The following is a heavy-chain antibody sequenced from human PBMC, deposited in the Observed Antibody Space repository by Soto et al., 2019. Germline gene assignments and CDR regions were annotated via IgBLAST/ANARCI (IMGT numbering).Heavy chain of an antibody. V-gene: IGHV3-48*03. CDR1: GFTFSTYE. D-gene: IGHD3-22*01. J-gene: IGHJ4*02. CDR3: ARDQPMSYSDSSGYFDL. CDR2: ISSGGTNI. Sequence: GSLRLSCEASGFTFSTYEMNWVRQTPGKGLEWVSYISSGGTNIYYADSVKGRFTVSRDNAGNSLYLQMNSLRAEDTAVYYCARDQPMSYSDSSGYFDLWGQGTLVTVSS.